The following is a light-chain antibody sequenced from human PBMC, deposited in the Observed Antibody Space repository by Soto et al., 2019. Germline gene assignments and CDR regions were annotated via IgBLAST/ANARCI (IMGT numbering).Light chain of an antibody. Sequence: QSVLTQPRSVSGSPGQSVTISCTGTSSDVGGYNYVSWYQHHPGKAPKLMIYDVSERPSGVPDRFSGSKSGNTASLTISGLQPEDEADFYCCSFAGSYTFDVVFGGGTQLTVL. V-gene: IGLV2-11*01. CDR2: DVS. CDR3: CSFAGSYTFDVV. J-gene: IGLJ2*01. CDR1: SSDVGGYNY.